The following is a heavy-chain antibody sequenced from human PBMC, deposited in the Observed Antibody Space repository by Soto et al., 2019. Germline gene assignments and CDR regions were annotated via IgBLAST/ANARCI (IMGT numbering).Heavy chain of an antibody. CDR3: AKDPRFFVPNWFDP. V-gene: IGHV3-23*01. J-gene: IGHJ5*02. Sequence: GESLKISCAASGFTFSSYAMSWVRQAPGKGLEWVSAISGSGGSTYYADSVKGRFTISRDNSKNTLYLQMNSLRAEDTAVYYCAKDPRFFVPNWFDPWGQGTLVTVSS. CDR1: GFTFSSYA. CDR2: ISGSGGST. D-gene: IGHD3-3*01.